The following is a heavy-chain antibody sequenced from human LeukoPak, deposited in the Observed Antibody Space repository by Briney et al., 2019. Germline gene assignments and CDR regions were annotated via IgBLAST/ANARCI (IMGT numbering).Heavy chain of an antibody. CDR2: IRSKDYRGAT. V-gene: IGHV3-49*04. CDR3: NRAARTHTGNYIYYDFDC. Sequence: GRSLRLSCSVSGFTLGDYAMSWVRQAPGKGLEGVGFIRSKDYRGATEYAASVKGRFTSSREDFKIIAYLHMNSRKNEYTAVYFCNRAARTHTGNYIYYDFDCWGQGALVTVSS. CDR1: GFTLGDYA. D-gene: IGHD1-26*01. J-gene: IGHJ4*02.